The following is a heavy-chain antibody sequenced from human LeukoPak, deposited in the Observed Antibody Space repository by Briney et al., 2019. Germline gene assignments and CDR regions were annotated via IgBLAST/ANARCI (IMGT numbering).Heavy chain of an antibody. CDR3: ARGNYGDYSVDY. CDR2: ISSGGSTI. V-gene: IGHV3-48*03. CDR1: GLTFSSYE. J-gene: IGHJ4*02. Sequence: GGSLRLSCAASGLTFSSYEMNWVRQAPGKGLEWGSYISSGGSTIYYADSVKGRFTISRDNAKNSLYLQMNSLRAEDTAVYYCARGNYGDYSVDYWGQGTLVTVSS. D-gene: IGHD4-17*01.